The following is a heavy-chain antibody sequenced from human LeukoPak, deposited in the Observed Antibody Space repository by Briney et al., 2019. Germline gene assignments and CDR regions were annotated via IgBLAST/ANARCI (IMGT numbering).Heavy chain of an antibody. CDR2: INSVGSRT. V-gene: IGHV3-74*01. J-gene: IGHJ4*02. D-gene: IGHD3-9*01. CDR1: GFTFSAYW. Sequence: GGSLRLSCAASGFTFSAYWMPWVRPAPGKGLVWVSRINSVGSRTSYADSVKGRFTISRDNAKNTLYLQMNSLRAEDTAVYYCARGYYDISVDPPTIDYWGQGTLVTVSS. CDR3: ARGYYDISVDPPTIDY.